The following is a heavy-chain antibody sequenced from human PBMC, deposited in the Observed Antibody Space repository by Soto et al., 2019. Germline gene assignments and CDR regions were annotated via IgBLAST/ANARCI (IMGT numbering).Heavy chain of an antibody. CDR3: ATVAIKWELGRGMDV. CDR1: GYTLTELS. J-gene: IGHJ6*02. CDR2: FDPEDGET. Sequence: ASVKVSCKVSGYTLTELSMHWVRQAPGKGLEWMGGFDPEDGETIYAQKFQGRVTMNEDTSTDTAYMELSSLRSADTAVYYCATVAIKWELGRGMDVWGQGTTVTVSS. D-gene: IGHD1-26*01. V-gene: IGHV1-24*01.